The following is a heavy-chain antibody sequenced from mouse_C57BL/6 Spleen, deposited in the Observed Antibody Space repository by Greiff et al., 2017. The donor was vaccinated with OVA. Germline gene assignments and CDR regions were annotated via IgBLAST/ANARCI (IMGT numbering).Heavy chain of an antibody. CDR1: GYTFTSYW. CDR3: ARVLMVTGAMDY. J-gene: IGHJ4*01. V-gene: IGHV1-69*01. Sequence: QVQLQQPGAELVMPGASVKLSCKASGYTFTSYWMHWVKQRPGQGLEWIGELDPSDSYTNYNQKFKGKSTLTVDKSSSTAYMQLSSLTSEDAAVYYCARVLMVTGAMDYWGQGTSVTVSS. D-gene: IGHD2-2*01. CDR2: LDPSDSYT.